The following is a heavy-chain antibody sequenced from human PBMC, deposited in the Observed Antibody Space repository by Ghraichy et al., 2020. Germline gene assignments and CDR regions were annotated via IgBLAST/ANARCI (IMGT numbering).Heavy chain of an antibody. Sequence: ASVKVSCKASGYTFTSYGISWVRQAPGQGLEWMGLISGYNGNTKYGENLQGRVTMTTDTSTSTAYMELRSLRSDDTAVYYCARETGYSGYGHFDYWGQGTLVTVSS. CDR2: ISGYNGNT. CDR1: GYTFTSYG. CDR3: ARETGYSGYGHFDY. D-gene: IGHD5-12*01. V-gene: IGHV1-18*04. J-gene: IGHJ4*02.